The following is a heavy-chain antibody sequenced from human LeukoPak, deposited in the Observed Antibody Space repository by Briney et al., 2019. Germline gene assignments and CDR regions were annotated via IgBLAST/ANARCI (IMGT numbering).Heavy chain of an antibody. V-gene: IGHV3-30*02. Sequence: PGGSLRLSCAAYEFTFRSYNMRWVRQAPGRGLEWVAFIRNDGSNKYYADSVKGRFTISTDNSKNTLYLQMNSMRAEDTAVYYCARDSLDHYCMDVWGKGTPVTVSS. D-gene: IGHD1-1*01. CDR1: EFTFRSYN. CDR2: IRNDGSNK. J-gene: IGHJ6*03. CDR3: ARDSLDHYCMDV.